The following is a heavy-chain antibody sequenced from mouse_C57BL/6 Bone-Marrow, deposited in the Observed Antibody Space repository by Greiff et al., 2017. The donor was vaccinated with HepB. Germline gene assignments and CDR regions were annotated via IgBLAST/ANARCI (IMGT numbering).Heavy chain of an antibody. J-gene: IGHJ2*01. Sequence: VQLQQSGAELASPGASVTLSCKASGFTFTDHIMHWVKKRPGQGLEWIGRIYPVSGETNYTHTFMGKDTFSVDRSSSTMYMVLNSLTAEDPAVYYCGRELYDYGYVDYWGQGTTLTVSS. D-gene: IGHD2-4*01. CDR1: GFTFTDHI. V-gene: IGHV1-11*01. CDR2: IYPVSGET. CDR3: GRELYDYGYVDY.